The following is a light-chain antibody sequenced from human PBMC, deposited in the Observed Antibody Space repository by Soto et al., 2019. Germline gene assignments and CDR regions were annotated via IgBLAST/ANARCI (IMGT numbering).Light chain of an antibody. V-gene: IGKV3-20*01. CDR1: QSVSSSY. CDR3: QQYGSSPRGT. J-gene: IGKJ2*01. CDR2: GAS. Sequence: EIVLTQSPGTLSLSLGEKATLSCRASQSVSSSYLAWYQQKPGQAPRLLIYGASNRATGIPDRFSGGGSGTDFTLSISRREPEDFAVYYCQQYGSSPRGTFGQGTKLEIK.